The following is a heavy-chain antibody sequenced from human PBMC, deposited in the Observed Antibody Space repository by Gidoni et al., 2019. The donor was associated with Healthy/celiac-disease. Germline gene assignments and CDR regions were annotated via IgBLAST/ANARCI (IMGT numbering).Heavy chain of an antibody. D-gene: IGHD3-22*01. CDR3: ARGGITMIVVGYFDY. V-gene: IGHV3-21*01. CDR1: GFTFSSYS. J-gene: IGHJ4*02. CDR2: ISSSSSYI. Sequence: EVQLVESGGGLVKPGGSLRLSCAASGFTFSSYSMTWVRQAPGKGREWVSSISSSSSYIYYADSVKGRFTISRDNAKNSLYLQMNSLRAEDTAVYYCARGGITMIVVGYFDYWGQGTLVTVSS.